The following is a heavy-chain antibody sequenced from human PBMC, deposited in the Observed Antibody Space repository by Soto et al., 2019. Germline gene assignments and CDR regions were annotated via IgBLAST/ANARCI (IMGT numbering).Heavy chain of an antibody. Sequence: SDTLSLTCTVSGGSISSGGYYWSWLRQHPGKGLEWIGYIYYSGSTYYNPSLKSRVTISVDTSKNQFSLKLSSVTAADSAVYYWAREVVAGNWFDPWGQGTLVTVSS. CDR3: AREVVAGNWFDP. J-gene: IGHJ5*02. D-gene: IGHD2-15*01. V-gene: IGHV4-31*03. CDR1: GGSISSGGYY. CDR2: IYYSGST.